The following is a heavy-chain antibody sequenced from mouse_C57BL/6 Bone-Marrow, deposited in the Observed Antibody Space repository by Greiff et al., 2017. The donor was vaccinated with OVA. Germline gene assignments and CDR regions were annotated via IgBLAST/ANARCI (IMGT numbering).Heavy chain of an antibody. CDR3: ANSNWAWCAY. D-gene: IGHD4-1*01. V-gene: IGHV5-6*01. CDR1: GFTFSSYG. J-gene: IGHJ3*01. Sequence: EVKLMESGGDLVKPGGSLKLSCAASGFTFSSYGMSWVRQTPDKRLEWVATISSGGSYTYYPDSVKGRFTISRDNAKNTLYLQMSSLKSEDTAMYYCANSNWAWCAYWGQGTLVTVSA. CDR2: ISSGGSYT.